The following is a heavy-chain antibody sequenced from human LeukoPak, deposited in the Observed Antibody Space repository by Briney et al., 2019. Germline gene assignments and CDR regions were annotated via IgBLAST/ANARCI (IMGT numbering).Heavy chain of an antibody. CDR1: GFTVSSNY. CDR2: IYSGGST. D-gene: IGHD6-13*01. J-gene: IGHJ4*02. Sequence: PGGSLRLSCAASGFTVSSNYMSWVRQAPGKGLEWVSVIYSGGSTYYADSVKGRFTISRDNAKNSLYLQMSSLRAEDTAVYYCGSIGSSWYEDYCGQGTLVTVSS. V-gene: IGHV3-53*01. CDR3: GSIGSSWYEDY.